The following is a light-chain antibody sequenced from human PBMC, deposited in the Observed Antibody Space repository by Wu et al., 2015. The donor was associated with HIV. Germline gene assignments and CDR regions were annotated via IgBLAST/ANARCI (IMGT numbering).Light chain of an antibody. CDR1: QNVGSRS. V-gene: IGKV3D-20*02. CDR3: HQSNDWPLT. CDR2: AAT. Sequence: EIVLRQSPGTLSMSPGERVILSCRASQNVGSRSLAWYQQKPGQAPRLLISAATSRATGIPDRFSGFGAGTDFSLIISRLEPEDFAIYYCHQSNDWPLTFGQGTRLDIK. J-gene: IGKJ5*01.